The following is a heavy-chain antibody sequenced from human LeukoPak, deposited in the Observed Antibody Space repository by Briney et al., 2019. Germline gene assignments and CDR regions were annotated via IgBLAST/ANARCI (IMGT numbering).Heavy chain of an antibody. J-gene: IGHJ4*02. CDR2: ISWNSGSI. V-gene: IGHV3-9*01. CDR3: AKAYSSSSLCFDY. Sequence: PGRSLRLSCAASGFTFDDYAMHWVRQAPGKGLEWVSGISWNSGSIGYADSVKGRFTISRDNAKNSLYLQMNSLRAEDTALYYCAKAYSSSSLCFDYWGQGTLVTDSS. D-gene: IGHD6-6*01. CDR1: GFTFDDYA.